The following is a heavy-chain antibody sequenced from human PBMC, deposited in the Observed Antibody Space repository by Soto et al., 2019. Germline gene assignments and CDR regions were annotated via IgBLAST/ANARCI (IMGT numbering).Heavy chain of an antibody. D-gene: IGHD5-18*01. Sequence: QVQLVESGGGVVQPGRSLRLSCAASGFTFNSYAMHWVRQAPGKGLEWVAVFSYDGSNKYYADSVKGRFTISRDNSKNTLYLRMNSLRAEDTAVYYCARDPGRRWLAYYFDYWGQGTLVTVSS. CDR1: GFTFNSYA. CDR3: ARDPGRRWLAYYFDY. V-gene: IGHV3-30*14. J-gene: IGHJ4*02. CDR2: FSYDGSNK.